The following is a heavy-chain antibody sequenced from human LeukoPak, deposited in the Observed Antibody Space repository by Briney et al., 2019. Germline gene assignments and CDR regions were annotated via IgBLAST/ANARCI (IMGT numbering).Heavy chain of an antibody. CDR2: INPNSGGT. CDR1: GYTFTGYY. D-gene: IGHD2-2*01. CDR3: ARGRSTEYCSSTSCYWALDY. J-gene: IGHJ4*02. V-gene: IGHV1-2*02. Sequence: GASVKVSCKASGYTFTGYYMHWVRQAPGQGLEWMGWINPNSGGTNYAQKFQGRVTMTRDTSISTAYMELSRLRSDDTAVYYCARGRSTEYCSSTSCYWALDYWGQGTLVTVSS.